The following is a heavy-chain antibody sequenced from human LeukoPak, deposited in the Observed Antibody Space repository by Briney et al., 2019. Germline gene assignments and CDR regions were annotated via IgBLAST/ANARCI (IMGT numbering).Heavy chain of an antibody. V-gene: IGHV4-30-4*08. CDR1: SASVSSGDYY. CDR3: AVALELWGWRAFDI. CDR2: FYYSGST. J-gene: IGHJ3*02. D-gene: IGHD5-18*01. Sequence: PSQTLSLTCTVSSASVSSGDYYWSWIRQPPGKGLEWIEYFYYSGSTYYNPSLKSRVTISVDTSKNQFSLKLSSVTAADTAVYYCAVALELWGWRAFDIWGQGTMVTVSS.